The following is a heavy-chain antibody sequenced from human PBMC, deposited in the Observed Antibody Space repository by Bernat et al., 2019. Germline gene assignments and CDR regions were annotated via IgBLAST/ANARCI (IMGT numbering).Heavy chain of an antibody. CDR3: ARDSGGLDY. CDR2: ISSSSSYI. Sequence: EVQLVESGGGLVKPGGSLRLSCAASGFTFSSYSMNWVRRAPGKGLEWGSYISSSSSYIYYADSGKGRFTISRDNAKNSLYLQMNSLRAEDTAVYYCARDSGGLDYWGQGTLVTVSS. D-gene: IGHD2-15*01. V-gene: IGHV3-21*05. CDR1: GFTFSSYS. J-gene: IGHJ4*02.